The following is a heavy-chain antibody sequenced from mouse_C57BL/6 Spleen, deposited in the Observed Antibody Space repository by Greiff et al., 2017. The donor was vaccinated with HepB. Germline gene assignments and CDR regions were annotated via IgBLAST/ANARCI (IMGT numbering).Heavy chain of an antibody. CDR3: ARGGLPEAMDY. Sequence: EVHLVESGGGLVKPGGSLKLSCAASGFTFSSYAMSWVRQTPERRLEWVATISDGGSYTYYPDNVKGRFTISRDNAKNNLYLQMSHLKSEDTAMYYCARGGLPEAMDYWGQGTSVTVSS. CDR2: ISDGGSYT. D-gene: IGHD2-1*01. V-gene: IGHV5-4*01. J-gene: IGHJ4*01. CDR1: GFTFSSYA.